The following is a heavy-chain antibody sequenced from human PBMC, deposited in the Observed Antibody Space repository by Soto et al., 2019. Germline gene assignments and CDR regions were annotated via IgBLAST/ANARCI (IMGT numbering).Heavy chain of an antibody. D-gene: IGHD4-17*01. J-gene: IGHJ1*01. V-gene: IGHV3-23*01. Sequence: EVQLLESGGDLVQPGGSLRLSCALSGFTFSNYAMNWVRQAPGKGLEWVSEITGSGRSTYYAESVKGRFTISRDNSKNTLYLQMNSLRAEDTAVYYCANYYGDYAGGEFFQHWGQCTLVTVSS. CDR2: ITGSGRST. CDR3: ANYYGDYAGGEFFQH. CDR1: GFTFSNYA.